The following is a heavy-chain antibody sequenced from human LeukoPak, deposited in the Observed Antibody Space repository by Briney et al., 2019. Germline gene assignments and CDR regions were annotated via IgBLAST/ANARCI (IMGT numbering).Heavy chain of an antibody. CDR2: ISGSAGST. CDR1: GFSFSDCA. V-gene: IGHV3-23*01. D-gene: IGHD5-24*01. Sequence: GGSLRLSCAAPGFSFSDCAMSWVRQAPGRGLEWVSSISGSAGSTYYADSMEGRFTISRDNPKNTLHLEMNSLRAEDTAIYYCTKGMATIRRHIDSWGQGTLVTVSS. J-gene: IGHJ4*02. CDR3: TKGMATIRRHIDS.